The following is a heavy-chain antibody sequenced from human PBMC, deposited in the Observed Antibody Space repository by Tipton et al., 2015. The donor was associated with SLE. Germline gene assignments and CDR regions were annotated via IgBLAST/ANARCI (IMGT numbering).Heavy chain of an antibody. Sequence: TLSLTCTVSGGSISSGGYYWSWIRKHPGKGLEWIGYIYYSGSTNYNPSLKSRVTISVDTSKNQFSLKLSSVTAADTAVYYCARRLTRYSGYDYFDYWCQGTPVTASS. D-gene: IGHD5-12*01. CDR1: GGSISSGGYY. V-gene: IGHV4-61*08. CDR2: IYYSGST. CDR3: ARRLTRYSGYDYFDY. J-gene: IGHJ4*02.